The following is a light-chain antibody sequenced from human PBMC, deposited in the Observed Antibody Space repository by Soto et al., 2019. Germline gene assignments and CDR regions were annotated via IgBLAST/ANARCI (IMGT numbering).Light chain of an antibody. V-gene: IGLV2-23*01. J-gene: IGLJ2*01. Sequence: QSALTQPASVSGSPGQSITISCTGTNSDVGSYDLVSWYQQHPGKAPKLMIYEGIKRPSGVSNRFSGSKSGKTASLTVSGLQTEDEAESYCCSYAGTSTYVLFGGGTKLTVL. CDR2: EGI. CDR3: CSYAGTSTYVL. CDR1: NSDVGSYDL.